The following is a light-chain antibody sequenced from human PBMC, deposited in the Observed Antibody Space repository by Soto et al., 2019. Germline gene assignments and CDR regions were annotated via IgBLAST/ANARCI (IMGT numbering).Light chain of an antibody. CDR2: NNN. Sequence: QSVLTQPPSASGTPGQRGTISCSGSSSNIGRNTVNWYQQFPGTAPKLLIYNNNQRPSGVPDRFSGSKSGTSASLAISGLQSEDEADYYCATWDDSLNGPVFGGGTKLTVL. V-gene: IGLV1-44*01. CDR1: SSNIGRNT. J-gene: IGLJ2*01. CDR3: ATWDDSLNGPV.